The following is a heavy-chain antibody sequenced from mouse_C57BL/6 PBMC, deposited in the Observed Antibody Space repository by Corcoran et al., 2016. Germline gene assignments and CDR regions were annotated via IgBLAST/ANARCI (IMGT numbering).Heavy chain of an antibody. D-gene: IGHD1-1*01. CDR2: INPNNGGT. CDR3: ARLVYYYGSRRHGYFDV. CDR1: GYTFTDYY. Sequence: EVQLQQSGPELVKPGASVTIPCKASGYTFTDYYVNWVKQSHGKSLEWIGDINPNNGGTSYNQKFKGKATLTVDKSSSTAYMELRSLTSEDSAVYYCARLVYYYGSRRHGYFDVWGTGTTVTVSS. J-gene: IGHJ1*03. V-gene: IGHV1-26*01.